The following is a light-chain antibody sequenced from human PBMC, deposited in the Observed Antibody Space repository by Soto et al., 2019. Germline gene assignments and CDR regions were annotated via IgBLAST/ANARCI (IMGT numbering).Light chain of an antibody. CDR2: GAY. CDR3: QQYNNWLT. J-gene: IGKJ4*01. V-gene: IGKV3-15*01. CDR1: QSVSSN. Sequence: EIVMTQSPATLSVSPGERATLSCRASQSVSSNLAWYQQKPGQAPRLLIYGAYIRATGIPARFSGSGSGTEFTLTTGSLQSEDFAVYYCQQYNNWLTFGGGTQVEIK.